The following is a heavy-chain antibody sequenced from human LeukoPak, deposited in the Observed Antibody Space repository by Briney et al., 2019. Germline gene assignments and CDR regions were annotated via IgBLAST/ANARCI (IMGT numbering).Heavy chain of an antibody. CDR1: GFTFSSYS. CDR3: ASPSGSYGGY. V-gene: IGHV3-21*01. CDR2: ISSSSSYI. J-gene: IGHJ4*02. D-gene: IGHD1-26*01. Sequence: GGSLRLSCAASGFTFSSYSMNWVRQAPGKGLEWVSSISSSSSYIYYADSVKGRFTISRDNAKNSLYLQMNSLRAEDTAVYYCASPSGSYGGYWGQGTLVTVSS.